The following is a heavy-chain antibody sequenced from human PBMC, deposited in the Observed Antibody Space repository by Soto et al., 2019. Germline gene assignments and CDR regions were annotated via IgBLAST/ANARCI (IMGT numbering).Heavy chain of an antibody. CDR2: ISGSGGST. CDR1: GFTFSSYA. V-gene: IGHV3-23*01. Sequence: RLSCAASGFTFSSYAMSWVRQAPGKGLEWVSAISGSGGSTYYADSVKGRFTISRDNSKNTLYLQMNSLRAEDTAVYYCAKDRGSLLDSHAFDIWGQGTMVTVSS. D-gene: IGHD3-10*01. CDR3: AKDRGSLLDSHAFDI. J-gene: IGHJ3*02.